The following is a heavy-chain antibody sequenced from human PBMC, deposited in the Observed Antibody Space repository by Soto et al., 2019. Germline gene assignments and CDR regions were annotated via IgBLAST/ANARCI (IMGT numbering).Heavy chain of an antibody. J-gene: IGHJ6*02. V-gene: IGHV4-39*01. Sequence: SDPLSLTCTISSDSICSAPYSRGWIRQPPGKGQEWIGTFYYSESTYYNPSLESRVTISVDTSNNQFSLKVCSVTVADTAVYYCARLGGYCSSTSCYGYDGMDVWGQGTTVT. CDR3: ARLGGYCSSTSCYGYDGMDV. CDR1: SDSICSAPYS. CDR2: FYYSEST. D-gene: IGHD2-2*01.